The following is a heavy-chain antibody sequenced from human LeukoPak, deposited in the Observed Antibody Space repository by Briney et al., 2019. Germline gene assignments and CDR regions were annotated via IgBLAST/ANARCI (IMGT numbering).Heavy chain of an antibody. Sequence: GGSLRLSCAASGFTFDDYAMHWVRQAPGKGLEWVSGISWNSGSIGYADSVKGRFTISRDNAKNSLYLQMNSLRAEDTALYYCAAYYDILTGYSTFDYWGQGTLVTVSS. CDR3: AAYYDILTGYSTFDY. J-gene: IGHJ4*02. D-gene: IGHD3-9*01. V-gene: IGHV3-9*01. CDR1: GFTFDDYA. CDR2: ISWNSGSI.